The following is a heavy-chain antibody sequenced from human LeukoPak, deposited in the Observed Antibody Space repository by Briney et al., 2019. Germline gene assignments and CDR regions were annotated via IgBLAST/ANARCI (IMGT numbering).Heavy chain of an antibody. V-gene: IGHV3-23*01. CDR3: AKGSNSGITMVRGVIKSYFDY. CDR1: GFTFSSYA. D-gene: IGHD3-10*01. CDR2: ISGSGGST. Sequence: GGSLRLSCAASGFTFSSYAMSWVRQAPGKGLEWVSAISGSGGSTYCADSVKGRFTISRDNSKNTLYLQMNSLRAEDTAVYYCAKGSNSGITMVRGVIKSYFDYWGQGTLVTVSS. J-gene: IGHJ4*02.